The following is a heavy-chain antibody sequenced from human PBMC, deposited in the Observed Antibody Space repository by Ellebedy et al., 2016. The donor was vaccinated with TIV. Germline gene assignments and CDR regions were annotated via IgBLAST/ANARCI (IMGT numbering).Heavy chain of an antibody. D-gene: IGHD6-13*01. J-gene: IGHJ4*02. V-gene: IGHV3-11*06. CDR1: GFTFRDYY. Sequence: GGSLRLSCAASGFTFRDYYMSWIRQAPGKGLEWVSYISTSRSHTNYADSVKGRFTISRDNAKNSLYLQMNSLRAEDTAVYYCARDNSSWYLWGQGTLVTVSS. CDR2: ISTSRSHT. CDR3: ARDNSSWYL.